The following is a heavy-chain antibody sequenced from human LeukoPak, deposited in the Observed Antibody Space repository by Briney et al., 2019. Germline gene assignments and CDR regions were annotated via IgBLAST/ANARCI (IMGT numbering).Heavy chain of an antibody. CDR2: INHSGST. CDR1: GGSFSGYY. V-gene: IGHV4-34*01. Sequence: SETLSLTCAVYGGSFSGYYWSWIRQPPGKGLEWIGEINHSGSTNYNPSLKSRVTISVDTSKNQFSLKLSSVTAADTAVYYCARAGVIMVRGRDGMDVWGKGTTVTVSS. CDR3: ARAGVIMVRGRDGMDV. D-gene: IGHD3-10*01. J-gene: IGHJ6*04.